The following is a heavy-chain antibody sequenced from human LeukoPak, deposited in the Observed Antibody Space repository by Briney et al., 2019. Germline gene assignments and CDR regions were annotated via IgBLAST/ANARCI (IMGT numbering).Heavy chain of an antibody. CDR3: ARVITMVRGVSWFDP. Sequence: PSETLSLTCTVSGGSISSGGYYWSWIRQHPGTGLEWIGYIYYSGSTYYNPSLKSRVTISVDTSKNQFSLKLSSVTAADTAVYYCARVITMVRGVSWFDPWGQGTLVTVSS. CDR1: GGSISSGGYY. D-gene: IGHD3-10*01. V-gene: IGHV4-31*03. CDR2: IYYSGST. J-gene: IGHJ5*02.